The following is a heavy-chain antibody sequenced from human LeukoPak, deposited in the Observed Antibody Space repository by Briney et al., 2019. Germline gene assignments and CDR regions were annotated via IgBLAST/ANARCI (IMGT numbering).Heavy chain of an antibody. CDR2: ISRDGSRK. V-gene: IGHV3-43*02. Sequence: TGGSLRLSCAASGFTFDDYAMHWVRQAPGKGLEWVSFISRDGSRKYSADFVKGLFIISRDNSKNALYLQMNSLRSEDTALYYCAKDMSDPLRGGIVAAGLFDYWGQGTLVTVSS. CDR1: GFTFDDYA. J-gene: IGHJ4*02. CDR3: AKDMSDPLRGGIVAAGLFDY. D-gene: IGHD6-13*01.